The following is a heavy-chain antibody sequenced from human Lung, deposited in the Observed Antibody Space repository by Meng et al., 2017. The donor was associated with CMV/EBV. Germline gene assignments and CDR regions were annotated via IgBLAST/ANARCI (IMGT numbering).Heavy chain of an antibody. CDR1: GFTFDDYA. D-gene: IGHD1-14*01. CDR2: ISWNSGNI. Sequence: SXRLXXAASGFTFDDYAMHWVRQAPGKGLEWVSGISWNSGNIGYADSVKGRFTISRDNAKNSLVLQMNSLRVEDTALYYCAKDRRDAGTTCFDHWGQGTXVTVSS. V-gene: IGHV3-9*01. J-gene: IGHJ4*02. CDR3: AKDRRDAGTTCFDH.